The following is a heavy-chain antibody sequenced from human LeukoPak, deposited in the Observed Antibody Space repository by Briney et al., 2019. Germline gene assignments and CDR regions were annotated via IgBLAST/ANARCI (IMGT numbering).Heavy chain of an antibody. D-gene: IGHD6-19*01. Sequence: GGSLRLSCAASGFTFSGSAMHWVRQASGKGLEWVGRIRSKANSYATAYAASVKGRFTISRDDSKDTAYLQMNSLKTEDTAVYYCTSKGIAVAGTLSYYYGMDVWGQGPRSPSP. CDR2: IRSKANSYAT. J-gene: IGHJ6*02. CDR3: TSKGIAVAGTLSYYYGMDV. V-gene: IGHV3-73*01. CDR1: GFTFSGSA.